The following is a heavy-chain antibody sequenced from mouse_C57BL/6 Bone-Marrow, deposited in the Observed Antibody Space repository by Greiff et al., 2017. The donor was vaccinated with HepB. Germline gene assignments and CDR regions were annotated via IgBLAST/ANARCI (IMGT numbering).Heavy chain of an antibody. V-gene: IGHV1-4*01. D-gene: IGHD1-2*01. J-gene: IGHJ4*01. CDR3: ARWLLRHYYAMDY. CDR2: INPSSGYT. Sequence: VQLKESGAELARPGASVKMSCKASGYTFTSYTMHWVKQRPGQGLEWIGYINPSSGYTKYNQKFKDKATLTADKSSSTAYMQLSSLTSEDSAVYYCARWLLRHYYAMDYWGQGTSVTVSS. CDR1: GYTFTSYT.